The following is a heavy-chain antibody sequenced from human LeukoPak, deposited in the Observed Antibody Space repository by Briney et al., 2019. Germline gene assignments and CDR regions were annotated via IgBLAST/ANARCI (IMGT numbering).Heavy chain of an antibody. CDR2: ISGSGGST. V-gene: IGHV3-23*01. Sequence: PGGSLRLSCAASGFTFSSYAMSWVRQAPGKGLEWVSAISGSGGSTYYADSVKGRFTISRDNSKNTLYLQMNSLRAEDTAVYYCAKDSFYYDILTGLYWGQGTLVTVSS. D-gene: IGHD3-9*01. J-gene: IGHJ4*02. CDR3: AKDSFYYDILTGLY. CDR1: GFTFSSYA.